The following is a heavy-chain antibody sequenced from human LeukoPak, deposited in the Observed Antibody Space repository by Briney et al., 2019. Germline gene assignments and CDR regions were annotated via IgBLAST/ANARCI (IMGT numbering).Heavy chain of an antibody. CDR1: GYTFTSYD. Sequence: ASVKVSCKASGYTFTSYDINWVRQATGQGLEWMGWMNPNSGNTGYAQKFQGRVTITRNTSISTAYMELSSLRSEDTAVYYCATTVTTTDVFDIWGQGTMVTVSS. CDR3: ATTVTTTDVFDI. CDR2: MNPNSGNT. V-gene: IGHV1-8*03. J-gene: IGHJ3*02. D-gene: IGHD4-11*01.